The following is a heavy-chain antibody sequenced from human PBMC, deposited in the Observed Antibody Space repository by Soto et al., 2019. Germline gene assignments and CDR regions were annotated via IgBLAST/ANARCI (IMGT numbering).Heavy chain of an antibody. V-gene: IGHV1-69*13. Sequence: GASEKVSCKASGGTFSSYAISWVRQAPGQGLEWMGGIIPIFGTANYAQKFQGRVTITADESTSTAYMELSSLGSEDTAVYYCARGPFGLRVYYYYGMDVWGQGTTVTVSS. CDR2: IIPIFGTA. CDR3: ARGPFGLRVYYYYGMDV. CDR1: GGTFSSYA. J-gene: IGHJ6*02. D-gene: IGHD3-16*01.